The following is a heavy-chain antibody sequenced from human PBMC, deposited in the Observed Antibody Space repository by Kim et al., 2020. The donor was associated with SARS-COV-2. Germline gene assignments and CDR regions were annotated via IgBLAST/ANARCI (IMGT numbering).Heavy chain of an antibody. CDR1: GFTFSSYD. CDR2: IGTAGDT. V-gene: IGHV3-13*01. Sequence: GGSLRLSCAASGFTFSSYDMHWVRQATGKGLEWVSAIGTAGDTYYPGSVKGRFTISRENAKNSLYLQMNSLRAGDTAVYYCVRAGYYYGSGSYYNYYYMDVWGKGTTVTVSS. J-gene: IGHJ6*03. D-gene: IGHD3-10*01. CDR3: VRAGYYYGSGSYYNYYYMDV.